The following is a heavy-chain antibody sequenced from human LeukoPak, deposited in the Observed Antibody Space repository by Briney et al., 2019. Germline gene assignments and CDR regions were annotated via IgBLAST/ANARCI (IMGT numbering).Heavy chain of an antibody. CDR3: AKGNWRYFDY. CDR1: GFTFRSYE. D-gene: IGHD1-1*01. J-gene: IGHJ4*02. Sequence: GGSLRLSCAASGFTFRSYEMNWGRQAPGKGLEWVSYISSSGSTIYYAEFVKGRFTISRDNSKNTLYLQMNSLGADDTAVYYCAKGNWRYFDYWGQGTLVTVSS. V-gene: IGHV3-48*03. CDR2: ISSSGSTI.